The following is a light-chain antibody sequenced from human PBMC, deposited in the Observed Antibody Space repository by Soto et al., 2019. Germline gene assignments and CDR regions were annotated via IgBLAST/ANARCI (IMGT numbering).Light chain of an antibody. V-gene: IGKV2-28*01. Sequence: DLVMTQSPLSLPVTPGEPASISCRSSQSLLHGNGYNYLDWYLQKPGQSPQLLIYLGSNRASGVPDRFSGSGSGTDFTLKISRVEAEDVGLYYCMQALQTPLYTFGQGTKLEIK. CDR2: LGS. CDR1: QSLLHGNGYNY. CDR3: MQALQTPLYT. J-gene: IGKJ2*01.